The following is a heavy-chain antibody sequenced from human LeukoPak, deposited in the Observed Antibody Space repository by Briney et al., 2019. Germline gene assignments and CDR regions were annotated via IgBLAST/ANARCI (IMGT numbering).Heavy chain of an antibody. CDR3: AKDMAEGYCSSTSCYTLDY. CDR1: GFTFDDYA. J-gene: IGHJ4*02. D-gene: IGHD2-2*02. V-gene: IGHV3-9*01. CDR2: ISWNSGSI. Sequence: GGSLRLSCAASGFTFDDYAMHWVRQAPGKGLEWVSGISWNSGSIGYADSVKGRFTISRDNAKNSLYLQMNSLRAEDTALYYCAKDMAEGYCSSTSCYTLDYWGQGTLITVSS.